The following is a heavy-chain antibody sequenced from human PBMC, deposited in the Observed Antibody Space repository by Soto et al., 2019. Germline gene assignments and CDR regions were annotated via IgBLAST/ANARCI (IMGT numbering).Heavy chain of an antibody. D-gene: IGHD6-19*01. Sequence: SETLSLTCTVSGGSISSGDYYWSWIRQPPGKGLEWIGYIYYSGSTYYNPSLRSRVSISVDTSKNEFSLRLSSVTAADTAVYLCARSVAVPGAHIDYWGQGTQVTVSS. V-gene: IGHV4-30-4*02. CDR2: IYYSGST. CDR3: ARSVAVPGAHIDY. CDR1: GGSISSGDYY. J-gene: IGHJ4*02.